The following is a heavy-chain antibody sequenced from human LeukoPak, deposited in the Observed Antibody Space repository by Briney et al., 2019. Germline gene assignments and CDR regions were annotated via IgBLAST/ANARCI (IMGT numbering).Heavy chain of an antibody. V-gene: IGHV3-48*01. CDR2: ISSSSSTI. D-gene: IGHD3-16*01. Sequence: GGSLRLSCAASGFTFSSYSMNWVRQAPGKGLEWVSYISSSSSTIYYADSVKGRFTISRDNAKNSLYLQMNSLRAEDTAVYYCARDGGIIRFGGQDVWGQGTTVTVS. CDR3: ARDGGIIRFGGQDV. J-gene: IGHJ6*02. CDR1: GFTFSSYS.